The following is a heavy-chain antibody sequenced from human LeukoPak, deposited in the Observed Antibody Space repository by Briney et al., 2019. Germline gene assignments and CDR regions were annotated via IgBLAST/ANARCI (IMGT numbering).Heavy chain of an antibody. Sequence: PGRSLRLSCAASGFTFSSYGMHWVRQAPGKGLEWVAVISYDGSNKYYADSVKGRFTISRDNSKNTLYLQMNSLRAEDTAVYYCECYDSSGYPDYWGQGTLVTVSS. J-gene: IGHJ4*02. V-gene: IGHV3-30*03. CDR1: GFTFSSYG. CDR3: ECYDSSGYPDY. D-gene: IGHD3-22*01. CDR2: ISYDGSNK.